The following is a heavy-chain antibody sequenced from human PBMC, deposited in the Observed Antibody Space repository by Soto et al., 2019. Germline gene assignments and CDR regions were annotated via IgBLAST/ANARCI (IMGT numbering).Heavy chain of an antibody. J-gene: IGHJ4*02. V-gene: IGHV1-69*13. CDR1: GGTFSSYA. D-gene: IGHD2-2*01. CDR3: ARERGRYCSSTSCYFDY. CDR2: IIPIFGTA. Sequence: GASVKVSCKASGGTFSSYAISWVRQAPGQGLEWMGGIIPIFGTANYAQKFQGRVTITADESTSTAYMELSSLRSEDTAVYYCARERGRYCSSTSCYFDYWGQGTLVTVSS.